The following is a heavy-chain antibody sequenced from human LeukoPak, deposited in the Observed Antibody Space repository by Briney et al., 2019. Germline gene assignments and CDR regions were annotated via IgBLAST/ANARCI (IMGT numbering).Heavy chain of an antibody. Sequence: GGSLRLSCAASEFTFSSYEMNWVRQAPGKGLEWVSYISSSGSTIYYADSVKGRFTTSRDNAKNSLYLQMNSLRAEDTAVYYCARETCSGGSCYYKNNWFDPWGQGTLVTVSS. D-gene: IGHD2-15*01. J-gene: IGHJ5*02. CDR3: ARETCSGGSCYYKNNWFDP. CDR1: EFTFSSYE. CDR2: ISSSGSTI. V-gene: IGHV3-48*03.